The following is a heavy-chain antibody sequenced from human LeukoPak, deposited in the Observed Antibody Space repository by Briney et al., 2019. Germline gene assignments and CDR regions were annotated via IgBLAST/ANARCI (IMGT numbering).Heavy chain of an antibody. CDR3: ARGPAAIGDWFDP. CDR2: IYTSGST. D-gene: IGHD2-2*02. CDR1: SGSISSYY. V-gene: IGHV4-4*07. Sequence: SETLSLTCRGSSGSISSYYWSWIRQPAGKGLEWIGRIYTSGSTNYNPSLKSRVTMSVDTSKNQFSLKLTSVTAADTAVYYCARGPAAIGDWFDPWGQGTLVTVSS. J-gene: IGHJ5*02.